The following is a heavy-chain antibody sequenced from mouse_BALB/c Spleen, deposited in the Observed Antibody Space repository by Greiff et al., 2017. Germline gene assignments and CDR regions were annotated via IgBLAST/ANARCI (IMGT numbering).Heavy chain of an antibody. J-gene: IGHJ2*01. CDR3: ARWDTTVVANFDY. Sequence: QVQLQQPGAELVKPGTSVKLSCKASGYNFTSYWINWVKLRPGQGLEWIGDIYPGSGSTNYNEKFKSKATLTVDTSSSTAYMQLSSLASEDSALYYCARWDTTVVANFDYWGQGTTLTVSS. D-gene: IGHD1-1*01. CDR1: GYNFTSYW. V-gene: IGHV1-55*01. CDR2: IYPGSGST.